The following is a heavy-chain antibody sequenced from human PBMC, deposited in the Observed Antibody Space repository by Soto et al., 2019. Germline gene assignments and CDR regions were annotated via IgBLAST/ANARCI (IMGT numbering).Heavy chain of an antibody. J-gene: IGHJ6*02. V-gene: IGHV3-30-3*01. D-gene: IGHD6-13*01. CDR2: ISYDGSNK. CDR3: AKDLSSSWDYYYYYGMDV. CDR1: GFTFSSYA. Sequence: PGGSLRLSCAASGFTFSSYAMHWVRQAPGKGLEWVAVISYDGSNKYYADSVKGRFTISRDNSKNTLYLQMNSLRAEDTAVYYCAKDLSSSWDYYYYYGMDVWGQGT.